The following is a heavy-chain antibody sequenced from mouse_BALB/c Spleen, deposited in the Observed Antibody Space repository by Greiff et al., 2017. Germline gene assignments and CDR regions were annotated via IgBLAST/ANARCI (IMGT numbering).Heavy chain of an antibody. V-gene: IGHV5-6-5*01. CDR3: ARAYGHEAWFAY. CDR1: GFTFSSYA. J-gene: IGHJ3*01. CDR2: ISSGGST. D-gene: IGHD2-2*01. Sequence: EVKLMESGGGLVKPGGSLKLSCAASGFTFSSYAMSWVRQTPEKRLEWVASISSGGSTYYPDSVKGRFTISRDNARNILYLQMSSLRSEDTAMYYCARAYGHEAWFAYWGQGTLVTVSA.